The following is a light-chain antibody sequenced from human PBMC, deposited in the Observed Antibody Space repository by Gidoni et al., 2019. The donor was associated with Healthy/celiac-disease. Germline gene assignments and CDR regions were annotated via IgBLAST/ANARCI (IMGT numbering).Light chain of an antibody. CDR1: QSISSY. Sequence: IQMTQSPSSLSASVGDRVTITCRASQSISSYLNWYQQKPGKAPKPLIYAASSLQRGVPSRFRGSGPGTAFPLPISGLRSKDLETYYGQRSDGTLPLTFGGGTKVDIK. CDR3: QRSDGTLPLT. CDR2: AAS. V-gene: IGKV1-39*01. J-gene: IGKJ4*01.